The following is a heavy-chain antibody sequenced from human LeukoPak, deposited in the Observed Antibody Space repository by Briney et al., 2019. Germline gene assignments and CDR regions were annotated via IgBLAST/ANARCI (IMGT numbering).Heavy chain of an antibody. CDR1: GGSISSYY. Sequence: SETLSLTCTVSGGSISSYYWSWIRQPPGKGLEWIGYIYYSGSTNYNPSLKSRVTISVDTSKNQFSLKLSSVTAADTAVYYCARDLIAAGDPGWFDPWGQGTLVTVS. V-gene: IGHV4-59*01. CDR3: ARDLIAAGDPGWFDP. J-gene: IGHJ5*02. D-gene: IGHD6-13*01. CDR2: IYYSGST.